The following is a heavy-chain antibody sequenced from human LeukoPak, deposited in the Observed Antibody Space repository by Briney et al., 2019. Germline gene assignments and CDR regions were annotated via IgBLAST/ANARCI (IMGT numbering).Heavy chain of an antibody. CDR2: ISSSGSTI. V-gene: IGHV3-48*03. D-gene: IGHD6-19*01. CDR3: ARSTGSGWYRGNDAFDI. Sequence: GGSLRLSCAASGFTFSSYAMSWVRQAPGKGLEWVSYISSSGSTIYYADSVKGRFTISRDNAKNSLYLQMNSLRAEDTAVYYCARSTGSGWYRGNDAFDIWGQGTMVTVSS. J-gene: IGHJ3*02. CDR1: GFTFSSYA.